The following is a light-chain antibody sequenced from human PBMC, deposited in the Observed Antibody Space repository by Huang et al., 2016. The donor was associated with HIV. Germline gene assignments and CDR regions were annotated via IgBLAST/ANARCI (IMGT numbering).Light chain of an antibody. CDR1: QTITTY. J-gene: IGKJ4*01. CDR3: QQSYSSLLS. Sequence: GDRVIMTCRASQTITTYLNWYQQRPVKAPKLLIYAASSLQSGVPSRFSGSGSGTDFTLTISSLQPEDFATYYCQQSYSSLLSFGGGTKVAIK. V-gene: IGKV1-39*01. CDR2: AAS.